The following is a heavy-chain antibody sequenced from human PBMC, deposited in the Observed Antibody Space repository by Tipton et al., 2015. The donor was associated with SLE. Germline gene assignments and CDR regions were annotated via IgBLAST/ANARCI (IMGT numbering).Heavy chain of an antibody. CDR3: ARNGNCRGGGCLRALFDI. CDR1: GGSFSGYY. D-gene: IGHD2-15*01. CDR2: INHSGST. Sequence: GLVKPSETLSLTCAVYGGSFSGYYRSWIRQPPGKGLEWIGEINHSGSTNSNPSLKSRVTISVDKSKNLFSLRLNSVTAADTAVYYCARNGNCRGGGCLRALFDIWGQGTMVSVSS. J-gene: IGHJ3*02. V-gene: IGHV4-34*01.